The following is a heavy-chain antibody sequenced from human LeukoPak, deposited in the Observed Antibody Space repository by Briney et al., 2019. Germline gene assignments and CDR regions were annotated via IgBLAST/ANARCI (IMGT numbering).Heavy chain of an antibody. CDR1: GYIFTSYG. CDR3: ARAQTTLLLDY. Sequence: GASVKVSCKASGYIFTSYGIIWVRQAPGQGLPWMGWISAHNGNTNYAQKLQGRVTMTTDTSTSTVYMELRSLRSDDTAVYYCARAQTTLLLDYWGQGTLVTVSS. CDR2: ISAHNGNT. V-gene: IGHV1-18*01. J-gene: IGHJ4*02. D-gene: IGHD4-11*01.